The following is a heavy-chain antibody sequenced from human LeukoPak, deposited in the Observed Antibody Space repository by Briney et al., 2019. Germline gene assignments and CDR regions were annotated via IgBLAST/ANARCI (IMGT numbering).Heavy chain of an antibody. CDR3: AKTTPDDY. D-gene: IGHD4-17*01. Sequence: GGSLRLSCAASGVPFSTYAMTWVRQTPGKGLEWVSTIPGSGGGTLYADSVKGRFTISRDNSKNTLYLQMNSLRAEDTAVYYCAKTTPDDYWGRGTLVTVSS. CDR1: GVPFSTYA. CDR2: IPGSGGGT. V-gene: IGHV3-23*01. J-gene: IGHJ4*02.